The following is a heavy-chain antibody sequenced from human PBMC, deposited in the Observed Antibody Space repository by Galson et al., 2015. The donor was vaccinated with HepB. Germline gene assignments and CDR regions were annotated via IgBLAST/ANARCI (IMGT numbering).Heavy chain of an antibody. CDR2: IRSQNNNHAT. Sequence: SLRLSCAASGFTFSASAIYWVRQASGKGLEWVGRIRSQNNNHATAYAASVKGSFTISRDDSKNTAYLQMNSLKTEDAAVYYCTTSSSSGKVYWGQGTLVTISS. D-gene: IGHD2-2*01. V-gene: IGHV3-73*01. CDR3: TTSSSSGKVY. CDR1: GFTFSASA. J-gene: IGHJ4*02.